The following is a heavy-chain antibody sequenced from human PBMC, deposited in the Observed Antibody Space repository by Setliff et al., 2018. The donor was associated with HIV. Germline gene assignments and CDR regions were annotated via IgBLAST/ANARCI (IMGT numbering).Heavy chain of an antibody. CDR1: GGSFSGYS. D-gene: IGHD1-1*01. J-gene: IGHJ4*02. Sequence: SETLSLTCAVSGGSFSGYSWTWLRQPPGKALEWIGHINDNGGANYNPSLTTRATISVATPKNQFFLELTSVTAADTAVYYCARGRYNGDSYSGGFYYFDHWDQGSRVTVS. V-gene: IGHV4-34*01. CDR2: INDNGGA. CDR3: ARGRYNGDSYSGGFYYFDH.